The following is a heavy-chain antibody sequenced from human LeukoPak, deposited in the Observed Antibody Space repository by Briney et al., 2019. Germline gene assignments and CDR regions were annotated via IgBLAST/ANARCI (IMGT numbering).Heavy chain of an antibody. V-gene: IGHV3-21*01. CDR2: ISSSSYI. J-gene: IGHJ4*02. CDR3: ARDSAGSSPANDY. CDR1: GFTFSSYS. Sequence: PGGSLRLSCAACGFTFSSYSMNWVRQAPGKGLEWVSSISSSSYIYYADSVKGRFTISRDNAKNSLYLQMNSLRAEDTAVYYCARDSAGSSPANDYWGQGTLVTVSS. D-gene: IGHD6-6*01.